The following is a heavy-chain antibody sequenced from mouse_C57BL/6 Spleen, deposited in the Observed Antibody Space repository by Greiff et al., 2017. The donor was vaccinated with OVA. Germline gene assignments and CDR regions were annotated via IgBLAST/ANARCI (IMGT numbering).Heavy chain of an antibody. Sequence: VQLVESGAELVRPGTSVKVSCKASGYAFTNYLIEWVKQRPGQGLEWIGVINPGSGGTNYNEKFKGKATLTADKSSSTAYMQLSSLTSEDSAVYFCARRGSNLYYFDYWGQGTTLTVSS. CDR1: GYAFTNYL. D-gene: IGHD2-5*01. J-gene: IGHJ2*01. V-gene: IGHV1-54*01. CDR2: INPGSGGT. CDR3: ARRGSNLYYFDY.